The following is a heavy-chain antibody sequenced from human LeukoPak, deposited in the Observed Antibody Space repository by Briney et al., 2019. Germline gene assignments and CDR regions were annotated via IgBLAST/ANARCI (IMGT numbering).Heavy chain of an antibody. CDR1: GGSISSSSYY. CDR3: ARLEMAEEVDY. J-gene: IGHJ4*02. D-gene: IGHD5-24*01. Sequence: SETLSLTCTVSGGSISSSSYYWGWIRQPPGKGLEWIGSIYYSGSTYYNPSPKSRVTISVDTSKNQFSLKLSSVTAADTAVYYCARLEMAEEVDYWGQGTLVTVSS. V-gene: IGHV4-39*07. CDR2: IYYSGST.